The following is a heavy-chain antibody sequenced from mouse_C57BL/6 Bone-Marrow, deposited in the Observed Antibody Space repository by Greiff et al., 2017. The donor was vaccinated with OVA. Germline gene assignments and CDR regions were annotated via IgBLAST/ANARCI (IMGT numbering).Heavy chain of an antibody. J-gene: IGHJ3*01. Sequence: EVMLVESGGGLVKPGGSLKLSCAASGFTFSDYGMHWVRQAPEKGLEWVAYISSGSSTIYYADTVKGRFTISRDNAKNTLFLQMTSLRSEDTAMYYCARLLDGSSFPYWGQGTLVTVSA. D-gene: IGHD1-1*01. V-gene: IGHV5-17*01. CDR1: GFTFSDYG. CDR2: ISSGSSTI. CDR3: ARLLDGSSFPY.